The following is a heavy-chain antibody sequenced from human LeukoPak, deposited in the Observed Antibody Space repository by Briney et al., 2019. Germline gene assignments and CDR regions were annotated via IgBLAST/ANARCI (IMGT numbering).Heavy chain of an antibody. CDR3: AKNEDYDFWSGYYGPLGY. D-gene: IGHD3-3*01. V-gene: IGHV3-23*01. J-gene: IGHJ4*02. CDR1: GFTLSSYA. Sequence: GGSLRLSCAASGFTLSSYAMSWVRQAPGKGLEWVSAISGSGGSTYYADSVKGRFTISRDNSKNTLYLQMNSLRAEDTAVYYCAKNEDYDFWSGYYGPLGYWDQGTLVTVSS. CDR2: ISGSGGST.